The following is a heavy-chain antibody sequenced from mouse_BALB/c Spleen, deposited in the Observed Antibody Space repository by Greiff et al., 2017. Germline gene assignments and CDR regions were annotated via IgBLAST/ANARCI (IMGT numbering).Heavy chain of an antibody. CDR2: ISSGGSYT. J-gene: IGHJ2*01. D-gene: IGHD1-1*01. V-gene: IGHV5-6-4*01. Sequence: EVKLVESGGGLVKPGGSLKLSCAASGFTFSSYTMSWVRQTPEKRLEWVATISSGGSYTYYPDSVKGRFTISRDNAKNTLYLQMSSLKSEDTAMYYCARHETTVVATDRYFDYWGQGTTLTVSS. CDR3: ARHETTVVATDRYFDY. CDR1: GFTFSSYT.